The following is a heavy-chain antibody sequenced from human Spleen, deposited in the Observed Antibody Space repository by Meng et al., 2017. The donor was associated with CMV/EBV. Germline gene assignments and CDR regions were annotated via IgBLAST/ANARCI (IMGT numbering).Heavy chain of an antibody. V-gene: IGHV3-21*01. CDR2: ITGSGLFI. CDR1: GFTFSSYN. D-gene: IGHD3-3*01. Sequence: GFTFSSYNMIWVRQFPGKGLEWVSSITGSGLFIYYAESVKGRFTISRDNAKSSLYLQMDSLRAEDTAVYYCARRLWSGYTDWYFDLWGRGTLVTVSS. CDR3: ARRLWSGYTDWYFDL. J-gene: IGHJ2*01.